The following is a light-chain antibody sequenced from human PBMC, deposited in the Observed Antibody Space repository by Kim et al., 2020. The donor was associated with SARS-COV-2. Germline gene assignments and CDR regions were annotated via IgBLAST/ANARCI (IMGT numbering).Light chain of an antibody. V-gene: IGKV3-11*01. CDR3: QLRSNWVFS. CDR2: DAS. Sequence: MDPGERATLSCRASQSVSSYLAWYQQKPGQAPRLLIYDASNRATGIPARFSGSGSGTDFTLTISSLEPEDFAVYYCQLRSNWVFSFGPGTKVDIK. J-gene: IGKJ3*01. CDR1: QSVSSY.